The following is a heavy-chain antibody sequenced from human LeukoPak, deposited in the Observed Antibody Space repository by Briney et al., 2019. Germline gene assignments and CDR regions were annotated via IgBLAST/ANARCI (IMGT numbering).Heavy chain of an antibody. V-gene: IGHV1-18*01. J-gene: IGHJ4*02. CDR2: ISAYNGNT. CDR1: GYTFTSYG. Sequence: GASVKVSCKASGYTFTSYGISWVRQAPGQGLERMGWISAYNGNTNYAQKLQGRVTMTTDTSTSTAYMELRSLRSDDTAVYYCARDPAPTLLRFLEWLTYPQEYYFDYWGQGTLVTVSS. D-gene: IGHD3-3*01. CDR3: ARDPAPTLLRFLEWLTYPQEYYFDY.